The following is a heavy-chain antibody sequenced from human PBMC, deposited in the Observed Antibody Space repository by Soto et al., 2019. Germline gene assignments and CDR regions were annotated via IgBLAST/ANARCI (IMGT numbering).Heavy chain of an antibody. V-gene: IGHV4-30-2*01. D-gene: IGHD3-16*01. CDR2: IYHSGST. Sequence: SETLSLTCAVSGCSISSGGYSWSWIRQPPGKGLEWIGYIYHSGSTYYNPSLKSRVTISVDRSKNQFSLKLSSVTAADTAVYYCARGRVMGYYYYYGMDVWGQGTTVTVSS. CDR3: ARGRVMGYYYYYGMDV. CDR1: GCSISSGGYS. J-gene: IGHJ6*02.